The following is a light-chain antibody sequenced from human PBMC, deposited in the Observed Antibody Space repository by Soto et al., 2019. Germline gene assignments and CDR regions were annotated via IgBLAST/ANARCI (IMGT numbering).Light chain of an antibody. CDR1: QGVSSY. J-gene: IGKJ4*01. Sequence: DIQLTQSPSSLSASVGDRVTITCRASQGVSSYVDWYQQKPGKPPKLLIYGASTLQSGVPSRFSGGASGTEFTLTITSLQPEDFATYYCQKYDSGLRTFGGGTTVEIK. CDR2: GAS. CDR3: QKYDSGLRT. V-gene: IGKV1-9*01.